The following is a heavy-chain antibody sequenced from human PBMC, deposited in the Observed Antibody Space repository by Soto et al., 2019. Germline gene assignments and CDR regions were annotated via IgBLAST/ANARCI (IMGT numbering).Heavy chain of an antibody. D-gene: IGHD3-16*02. CDR2: IYSGGST. Sequence: EVQLVETGGGLIQPGGSLRLSCAASGFTVSSNYMSWVRQAPGKGLEWVSVIYSGGSTYYADSVKGRFTISRDNSKNTLYLQMNSLRAEDTAVYYCARGEPMITFGGVIARGPFDYWGQGTLVTVSS. CDR3: ARGEPMITFGGVIARGPFDY. J-gene: IGHJ4*02. V-gene: IGHV3-53*02. CDR1: GFTVSSNY.